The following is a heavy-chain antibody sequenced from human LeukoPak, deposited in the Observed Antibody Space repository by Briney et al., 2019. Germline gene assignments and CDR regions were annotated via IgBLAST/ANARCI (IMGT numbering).Heavy chain of an antibody. CDR2: ISGSGGST. CDR3: AKGSSPIFWSGNPPGDAFDI. Sequence: PGGSLRLSCAASGFTFSSYAMSWVRQAPGKGLEWVSAISGSGGSTYYADSVKGRFTISRDNSKNTLYLQMNSLRAEDTAVYYCAKGSSPIFWSGNPPGDAFDIWGQGTMVTVSS. CDR1: GFTFSSYA. D-gene: IGHD3-3*01. J-gene: IGHJ3*02. V-gene: IGHV3-23*01.